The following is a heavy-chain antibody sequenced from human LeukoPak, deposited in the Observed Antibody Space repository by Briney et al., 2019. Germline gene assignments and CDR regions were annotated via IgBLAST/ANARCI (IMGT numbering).Heavy chain of an antibody. J-gene: IGHJ5*02. Sequence: KPSETLSLTCTVSGGSISSYYWSWIRQPPGKGLEWIGYIYYSGSTNYNPSLKSRVTISVDTSKNQFSLKLSSVTAADTAVYYCARNGYMGYNWFDPWGQGTLVTASS. V-gene: IGHV4-59*08. CDR3: ARNGYMGYNWFDP. CDR2: IYYSGST. CDR1: GGSISSYY. D-gene: IGHD5-24*01.